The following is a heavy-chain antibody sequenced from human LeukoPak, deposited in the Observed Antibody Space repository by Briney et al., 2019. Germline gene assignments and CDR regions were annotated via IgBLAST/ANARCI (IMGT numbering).Heavy chain of an antibody. Sequence: SETLSLTCTVSGGSIGSSSYYWGWIRQSPGKGLEWIVTIYFDDNTFQNPSLKSRVTMSLDTSKNQFSLKLSSVTAADTAVYYCARAPPHYDSSGYYSSDAFDIWGQGTMVTVSS. CDR3: ARAPPHYDSSGYYSSDAFDI. J-gene: IGHJ3*02. V-gene: IGHV4-39*07. CDR2: IYFDDNT. CDR1: GGSIGSSSYY. D-gene: IGHD3-22*01.